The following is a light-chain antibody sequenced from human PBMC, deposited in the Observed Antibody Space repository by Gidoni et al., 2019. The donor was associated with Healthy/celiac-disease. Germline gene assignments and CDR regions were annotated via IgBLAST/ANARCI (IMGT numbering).Light chain of an antibody. Sequence: SYELTQPPSVSVSPGQTASITCSGDKLGDKYACWYQQKPGQSPILVIPERFSGSNSGNTATLTISGTQAMDEADYFCQAWDSSTVVFGGGTKRTVL. J-gene: IGLJ2*01. V-gene: IGLV3-1*01. CDR1: KLGDKY. CDR3: QAWDSSTVV.